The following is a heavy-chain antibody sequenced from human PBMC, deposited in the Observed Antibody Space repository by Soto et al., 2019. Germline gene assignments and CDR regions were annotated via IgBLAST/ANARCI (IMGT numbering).Heavy chain of an antibody. J-gene: IGHJ3*02. CDR2: INHSGST. CDR1: GGSFSGYY. V-gene: IGHV4-34*01. D-gene: IGHD2-15*01. Sequence: SETLSLTCAVYGGSFSGYYWSWIRQPPGKGLEWIGEINHSGSTNYNPSLKSRVTISVDTSKNQFSLKLSSVTAADTAVYYCARVTPLVAALGGVFDIWGQGTMVTVSS. CDR3: ARVTPLVAALGGVFDI.